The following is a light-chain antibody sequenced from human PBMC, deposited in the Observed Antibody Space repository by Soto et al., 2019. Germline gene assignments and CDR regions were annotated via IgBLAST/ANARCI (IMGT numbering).Light chain of an antibody. Sequence: EIVLTQSPGTLSLSPGERATLSCRASQSVSSSYLAWYQQKPGQAPRLLIYGASSRATGIPDRFSGSGSGKDFTLTISRLEPEEFAVYYCQQYGSSPFTFGPGTKVDIK. CDR3: QQYGSSPFT. CDR1: QSVSSSY. V-gene: IGKV3-20*01. J-gene: IGKJ3*01. CDR2: GAS.